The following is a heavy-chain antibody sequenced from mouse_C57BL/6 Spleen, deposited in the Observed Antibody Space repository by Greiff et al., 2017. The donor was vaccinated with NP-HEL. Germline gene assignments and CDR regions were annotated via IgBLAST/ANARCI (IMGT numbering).Heavy chain of an antibody. Sequence: EVKLMESGPELVKPGASVKISCKASGYSFTGYYMNWVKQSPEKSLEWIGEINPSTGGTTYNQKFKAKATLTVDKSSSTAYMQLKSLTSEDSAVYYCARSEEVLLRPGEGYFDYWGQGTTLTVSS. CDR2: INPSTGGT. J-gene: IGHJ2*01. D-gene: IGHD1-1*01. CDR3: ARSEEVLLRPGEGYFDY. CDR1: GYSFTGYY. V-gene: IGHV1-42*01.